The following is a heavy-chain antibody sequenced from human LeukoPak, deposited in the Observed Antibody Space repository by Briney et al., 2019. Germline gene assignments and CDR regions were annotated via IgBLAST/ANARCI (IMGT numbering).Heavy chain of an antibody. CDR1: GLTFSSYG. D-gene: IGHD3-22*01. CDR2: VRSKANSYTT. V-gene: IGHV3-73*01. Sequence: GGSLCLFCAASGLTFSSYGMRWVRLASGRGREWVGRVRSKANSYTTEYAESVKGRFTISRDDSKNTAYLQMNSLKTEDTAVYYCTKLEKYYYDSSGFDYWGQGTLVTVSS. J-gene: IGHJ4*02. CDR3: TKLEKYYYDSSGFDY.